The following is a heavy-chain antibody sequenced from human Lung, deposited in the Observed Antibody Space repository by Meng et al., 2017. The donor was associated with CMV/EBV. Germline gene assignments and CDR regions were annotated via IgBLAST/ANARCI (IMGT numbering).Heavy chain of an antibody. V-gene: IGHV1-69*05. CDR2: IIPIFGTA. CDR1: GGTFSSYA. Sequence: SVXVSXXASGGTFSSYAISWARQAPGQGLEWMGGIIPIFGTANYAQKFQGRVTITTDESTSTAYMELSSLRSEDTAVYYCARDRPITIFGVVQSQWLYPWGQGXLVTVSS. D-gene: IGHD3-3*01. J-gene: IGHJ5*02. CDR3: ARDRPITIFGVVQSQWLYP.